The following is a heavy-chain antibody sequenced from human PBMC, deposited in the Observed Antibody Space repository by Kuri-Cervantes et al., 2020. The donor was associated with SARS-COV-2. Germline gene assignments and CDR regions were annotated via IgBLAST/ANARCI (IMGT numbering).Heavy chain of an antibody. D-gene: IGHD6-6*01. CDR1: GFTFSSYA. J-gene: IGHJ6*03. Sequence: GESLKISCAASGFTFSSYAMSWVRQAPGKGLEWVSAISGSGGSTYYADSVKGRFTISRDNSKNTLYLQMDSLRAKDTAVYYCARLGGAARTGYYYYYYMDVWGKGTTVTVSS. CDR3: ARLGGAARTGYYYYYYMDV. CDR2: ISGSGGST. V-gene: IGHV3-23*01.